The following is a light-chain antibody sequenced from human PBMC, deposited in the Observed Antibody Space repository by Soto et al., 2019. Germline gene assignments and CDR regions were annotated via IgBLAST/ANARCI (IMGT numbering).Light chain of an antibody. CDR1: QSVSSSY. CDR3: QQRHNWIT. Sequence: EIVLTQSPGTLSFSAWERATLSFRSSQSVSSSYLAWYQQKPGQAPRLLIYGASSRATGIPDRFSGSGSGTDFTLTISRLEPEDFAVYYCQQRHNWITFGQGTRLEIK. J-gene: IGKJ5*01. V-gene: IGKV3D-20*02. CDR2: GAS.